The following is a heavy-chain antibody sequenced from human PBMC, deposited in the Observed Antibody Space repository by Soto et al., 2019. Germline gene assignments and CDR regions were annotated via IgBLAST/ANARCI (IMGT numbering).Heavy chain of an antibody. V-gene: IGHV4-34*01. CDR2: INHSGST. J-gene: IGHJ4*02. D-gene: IGHD6-13*01. Sequence: PSETLSRTCAVYSRSFSCYYSMLIRPPPGKGPEWIGEINHSGSTNYNPSLKSRVTISVDMSKNQFSLKLSSVTAADTAVYYCARGGRQQLIPTPISYKIDYWGQGTLVKVSS. CDR3: ARGGRQQLIPTPISYKIDY. CDR1: SRSFSCYY.